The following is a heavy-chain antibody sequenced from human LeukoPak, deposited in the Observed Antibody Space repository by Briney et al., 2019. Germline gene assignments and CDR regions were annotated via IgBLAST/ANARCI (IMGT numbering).Heavy chain of an antibody. V-gene: IGHV1-69*05. CDR3: ARDGDSYGYDN. D-gene: IGHD5-18*01. CDR1: GGTFSSYA. Sequence: ASVKVSCKASGGTFSSYAISWVRQAPGQGLELMGGIIPIFGTANYAQKFQGRVTITTDESTSTAYMELSSLRSEDTAVYYCARDGDSYGYDNWGQGTLVTVFS. J-gene: IGHJ4*02. CDR2: IIPIFGTA.